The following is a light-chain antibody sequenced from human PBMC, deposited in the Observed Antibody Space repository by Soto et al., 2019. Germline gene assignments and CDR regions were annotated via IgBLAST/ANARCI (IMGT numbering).Light chain of an antibody. V-gene: IGLV2-11*01. CDR1: SSDIGGYNY. CDR3: CSYAGTDSVV. J-gene: IGLJ3*02. Sequence: QSALTKPRSVSGSPGQSVTISCTGTSSDIGGYNYVSWYQHHPGKAPKLIICDVSERPSGVPDRFSGSKSDFTASLTISGLQPEDEADYYCCSYAGTDSVVFGGGTKLTVL. CDR2: DVS.